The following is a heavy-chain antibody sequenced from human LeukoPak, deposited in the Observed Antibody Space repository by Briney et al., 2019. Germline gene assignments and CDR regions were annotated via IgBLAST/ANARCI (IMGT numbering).Heavy chain of an antibody. V-gene: IGHV1-69*05. CDR1: GGTLSSYA. CDR2: IIPIFGTA. CDR3: ARGGGYYQQSAFDI. Sequence: GASVKVSCKASGGTLSSYAISWVRQAPGQGLEWMGGIIPIFGTANYAQKFQGRVTITTDESTSTAYMELSSLRSEDTAVYYCARGGGYYQQSAFDIWGQGTMVTVSS. D-gene: IGHD3-22*01. J-gene: IGHJ3*02.